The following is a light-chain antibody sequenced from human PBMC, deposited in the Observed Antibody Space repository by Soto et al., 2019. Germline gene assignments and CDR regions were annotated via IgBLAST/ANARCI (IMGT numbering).Light chain of an antibody. V-gene: IGLV2-14*01. CDR3: SSYTSKSSLI. J-gene: IGLJ2*01. CDR1: SSDVGGYDY. CDR2: EVS. Sequence: QSALTQPASVSGSPGQSITLSCTGTSSDVGGYDYVSWYQQHPGKAPKLIISEVSNRPSGISFRFSGSKSGNTASLTISGLQAEDEADYYCSSYTSKSSLIFGGGTKVTVL.